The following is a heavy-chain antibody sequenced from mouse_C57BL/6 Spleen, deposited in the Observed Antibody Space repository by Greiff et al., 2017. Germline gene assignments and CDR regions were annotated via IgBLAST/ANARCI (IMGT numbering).Heavy chain of an antibody. J-gene: IGHJ2*01. Sequence: VQLQQSGAELVRPGASVKLSCKASGYTFTDYYINWVKQRPGQGLEWIARIYPGSGNPYYKEKFKGKATLTAEKSSSTAYMQLSSLTSEGSAGYICARGRVPDYGGQGTTLTVSS. CDR2: IYPGSGNP. D-gene: IGHD2-14*01. CDR1: GYTFTDYY. V-gene: IGHV1-76*01. CDR3: ARGRVPDY.